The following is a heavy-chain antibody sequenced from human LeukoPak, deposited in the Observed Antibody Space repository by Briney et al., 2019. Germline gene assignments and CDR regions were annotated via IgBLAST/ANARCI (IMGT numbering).Heavy chain of an antibody. CDR1: GFTFSSYS. Sequence: GGSLRLSCAASGFTFSSYSMNWVRQAPGKGLEWVSSISSSSPYIYYADSLRGRFTISRDNAKNSLYLQMNSLRAENTAVYYCARGGVPAAMGWFDPWGQGTLVTVSS. CDR2: ISSSSPYI. J-gene: IGHJ5*02. V-gene: IGHV3-21*01. CDR3: ARGGVPAAMGWFDP. D-gene: IGHD2-2*01.